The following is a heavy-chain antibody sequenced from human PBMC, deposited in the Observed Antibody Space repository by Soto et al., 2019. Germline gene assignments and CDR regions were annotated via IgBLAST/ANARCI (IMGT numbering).Heavy chain of an antibody. D-gene: IGHD7-27*01. V-gene: IGHV4-39*01. Sequence: SETLSLTCTVSGGSISISSYYWSWIRQPPGKGLEWIGSIYYDGRAFYNPSLTSRVAMSVDTSKNQFSLKLNSVTSADTSVYYCASQLGYYFDHWGQGTLVTVSS. J-gene: IGHJ4*02. CDR2: IYYDGRA. CDR3: ASQLGYYFDH. CDR1: GGSISISSYY.